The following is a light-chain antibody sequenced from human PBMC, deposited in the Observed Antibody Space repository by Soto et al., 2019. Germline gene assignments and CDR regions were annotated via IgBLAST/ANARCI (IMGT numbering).Light chain of an antibody. CDR3: CSYAGSDVV. Sequence: QSALTQPASVSGSRGQSITISGTGTSSDVGSYNLVSWYQQHPGKAPKLMIYEGSKRPSGVSNRFSGSKSGNTASLTISGLQAEDEAEYYCCSYAGSDVVFGGGTKVTVL. CDR1: SSDVGSYNL. CDR2: EGS. J-gene: IGLJ2*01. V-gene: IGLV2-23*01.